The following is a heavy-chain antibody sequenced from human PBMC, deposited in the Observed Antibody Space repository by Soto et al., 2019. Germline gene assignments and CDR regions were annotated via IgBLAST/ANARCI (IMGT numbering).Heavy chain of an antibody. D-gene: IGHD3-16*01. CDR3: ARDLGGYASH. CDR1: GFTFSNYW. Sequence: PGGSLRLSCAASGFTFSNYWMHWVRQAPWKGPVWVSRINTDGSTTNYADSVKGRFTISRDNAKNTLYLQTNSLGAEDTALYYCARDLGGYASHWGEGTLVTVSS. V-gene: IGHV3-74*01. J-gene: IGHJ4*02. CDR2: INTDGSTT.